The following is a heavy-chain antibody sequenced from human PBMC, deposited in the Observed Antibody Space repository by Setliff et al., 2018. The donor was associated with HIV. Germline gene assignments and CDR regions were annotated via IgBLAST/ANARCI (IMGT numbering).Heavy chain of an antibody. D-gene: IGHD1-1*01. V-gene: IGHV4-61*02. J-gene: IGHJ4*02. CDR3: ARNSQKGIQPLLLAS. Sequence: PSETLSLTCTVSNGSISSGTFYWNWIRQPAGKGLEWIGRINTSGSTNYNPSLKSRVTISVATSKNQFSLKLGSVTAADAAVYYCARNSQKGIQPLLLASWGPGTLVTSPQ. CDR1: NGSISSGTFY. CDR2: INTSGST.